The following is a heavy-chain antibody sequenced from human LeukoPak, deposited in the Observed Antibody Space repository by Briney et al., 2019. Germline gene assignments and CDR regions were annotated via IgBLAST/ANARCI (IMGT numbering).Heavy chain of an antibody. V-gene: IGHV4-39*01. CDR1: GGSTSSSNYY. CDR2: IYYSGNT. J-gene: IGHJ4*02. CDR3: ARHSIAVTDDC. Sequence: SETLSLTCTVSGGSTSSSNYYWGWIRQPPGKGLEWLGSIYYSGNTYYNPSLKSRVSISVDTSRNQFSLRLSSVTAADTAIYYCARHSIAVTDDCWGQGTLVTVSS. D-gene: IGHD6-19*01.